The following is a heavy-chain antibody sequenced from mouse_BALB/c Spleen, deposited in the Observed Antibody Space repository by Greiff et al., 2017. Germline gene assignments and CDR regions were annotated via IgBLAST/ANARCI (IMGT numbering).Heavy chain of an antibody. J-gene: IGHJ1*01. CDR2: IWGDGST. D-gene: IGHD1-2*01. Sequence: QVQLQQSGPGLVAPSQSLSITCTVSGFSLTGYGVNWVRQPPGKGLEWLGMIWGDGSTDYNSALKSRLSISKDNSKSQVFLKMNSLQTDDTARYYCARIITTVYWYFDVWGAGTTVTVSS. CDR3: ARIITTVYWYFDV. V-gene: IGHV2-6-7*01. CDR1: GFSLTGYG.